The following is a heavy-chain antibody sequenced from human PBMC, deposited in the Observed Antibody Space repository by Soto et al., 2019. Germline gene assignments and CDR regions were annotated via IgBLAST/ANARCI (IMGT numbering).Heavy chain of an antibody. V-gene: IGHV3-23*01. D-gene: IGHD4-17*01. Sequence: EVVLLESGGGLVEPGGSLRLSCAASGFTFNSYAMTWVRLAPGKGLEWVSGISGSGANTYYVDSVRGRLTISRDNSNNTLYLQLSSLRAEDTAIYYCAKSSTVTTGYYYSYGLDVWGKGITVTVSS. CDR1: GFTFNSYA. CDR3: AKSSTVTTGYYYSYGLDV. CDR2: ISGSGANT. J-gene: IGHJ6*04.